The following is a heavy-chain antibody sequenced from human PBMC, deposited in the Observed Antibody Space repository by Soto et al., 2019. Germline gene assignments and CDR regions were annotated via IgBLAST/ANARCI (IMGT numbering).Heavy chain of an antibody. CDR1: GFTFNTYG. J-gene: IGHJ6*02. V-gene: IGHV3-33*01. CDR2: TWYDGSKE. CDR3: ARNPPVYSSSTLYYFYGMDV. Sequence: QVQLVESGGGVVQPGRSLRLSCAVSGFTFNTYGIHWVRQAPGKGLEWVAVTWYDGSKEYFADSVKGRFTISRDNSKNTLYLQMNSLRAEDTAVYYCARNPPVYSSSTLYYFYGMDVWGQGTTVTVSS. D-gene: IGHD2-2*01.